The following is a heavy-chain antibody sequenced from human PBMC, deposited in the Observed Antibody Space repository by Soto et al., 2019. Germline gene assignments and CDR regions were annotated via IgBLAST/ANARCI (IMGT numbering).Heavy chain of an antibody. J-gene: IGHJ4*02. CDR1: GYTFTSYA. CDR2: INAGNGNT. Sequence: QVQLVQSGAEVKKPGASVKVSCKASGYTFTSYAMHWVRQAPGQRLEWMGWINAGNGNTKYSQKFQGRVTITRDTSASTAYLELSCLRSEDTPVYYCARDPATVTLFDYWGQGTLVTVAS. D-gene: IGHD4-17*01. V-gene: IGHV1-3*01. CDR3: ARDPATVTLFDY.